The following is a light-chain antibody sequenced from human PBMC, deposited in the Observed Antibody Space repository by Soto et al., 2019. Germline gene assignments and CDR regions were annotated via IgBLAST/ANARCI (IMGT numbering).Light chain of an antibody. CDR3: SSYRSSSTLYV. V-gene: IGLV2-14*01. J-gene: IGLJ1*01. CDR1: NSDVGGFHY. CDR2: EVN. Sequence: QSVLTQPASGSGTPCQSISISWTAINSDVGGFHYVSWYQQHPGKAPKLLIYEVNNRPSGVCHRFSGSKAGNTASLPISGLQPEHEADYYCSSYRSSSTLYVFGSGTKVTVL.